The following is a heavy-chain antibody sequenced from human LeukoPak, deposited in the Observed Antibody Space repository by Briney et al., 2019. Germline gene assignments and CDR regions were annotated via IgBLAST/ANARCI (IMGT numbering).Heavy chain of an antibody. CDR2: ISHTGST. V-gene: IGHV4-39*07. D-gene: IGHD3-22*01. CDR1: GGSLSSSSYY. CDR3: ARAPYYDSSGYHSAYFEY. J-gene: IGHJ4*02. Sequence: SETLSLTCTVSGGSLSSSSYYWGWIRQPPGKGLEWIASISHTGSTYHNPSLKSRVIISVDMSKNQFSLRLTSVTAADTAVYYCARAPYYDSSGYHSAYFEYWGQGTLVTVSS.